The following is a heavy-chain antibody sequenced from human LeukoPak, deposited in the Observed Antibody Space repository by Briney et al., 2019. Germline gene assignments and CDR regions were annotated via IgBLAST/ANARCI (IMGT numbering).Heavy chain of an antibody. D-gene: IGHD3-3*01. CDR1: GYTFTGYY. Sequence: ASVKVSCKASGYTFTGYYMYWVRQAPGQGLEWMGWINPNNGGTNFAQKFQGRVTMTRDTSISTAYMELSRLTSDDTAVYYCARNFGDFWSGNDYNWFDPWGQGTLVTVSS. CDR2: INPNNGGT. V-gene: IGHV1-2*02. CDR3: ARNFGDFWSGNDYNWFDP. J-gene: IGHJ5*02.